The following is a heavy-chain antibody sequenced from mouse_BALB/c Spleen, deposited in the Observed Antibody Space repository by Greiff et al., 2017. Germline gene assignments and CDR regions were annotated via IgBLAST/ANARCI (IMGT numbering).Heavy chain of an antibody. D-gene: IGHD1-2*01. CDR3: ARWFFITRDAMDY. V-gene: IGHV3-2*02. Sequence: EVQLQESGPGLVKPSQSLSLTCTVTGYSITSDYAWTWIRQFPGNKLEWMGYISYSGSTSYNPSLKSRISITRDTSKNQFFLQLNSVTTEDTATYYCARWFFITRDAMDYWGQGTSVTVSS. J-gene: IGHJ4*01. CDR2: ISYSGST. CDR1: GYSITSDYA.